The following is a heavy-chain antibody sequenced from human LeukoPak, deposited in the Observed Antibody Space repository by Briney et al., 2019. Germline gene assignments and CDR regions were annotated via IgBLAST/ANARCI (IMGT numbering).Heavy chain of an antibody. CDR2: ISWDGGST. Sequence: GGSLRLSCAASGFTFDDYTMHWVRQAPGKGLEWVSLISWDGGSTYYADSVKGRFTISRDNAQSSLYLQMNSLRAEDTAVYYCARDPYSSSWSYGMDVWGQGTAVTVSS. D-gene: IGHD6-13*01. CDR1: GFTFDDYT. V-gene: IGHV3-43*01. J-gene: IGHJ6*02. CDR3: ARDPYSSSWSYGMDV.